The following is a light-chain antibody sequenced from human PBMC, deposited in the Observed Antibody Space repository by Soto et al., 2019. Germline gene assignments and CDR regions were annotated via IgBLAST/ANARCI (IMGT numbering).Light chain of an antibody. CDR2: DAS. Sequence: DIVLTQSPATLSLSPGERATLSCRASQSVNTYLAWYQQTPGQAPRLLIYDASHRATGIPPKFSGSGAETDYTPTISSLEPEDFAIYYCQQRSSLFTFGPGTKVVIK. J-gene: IGKJ3*01. V-gene: IGKV3-11*01. CDR3: QQRSSLFT. CDR1: QSVNTY.